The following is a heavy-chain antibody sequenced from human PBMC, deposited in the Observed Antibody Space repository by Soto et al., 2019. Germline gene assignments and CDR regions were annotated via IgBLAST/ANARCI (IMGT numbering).Heavy chain of an antibody. J-gene: IGHJ6*02. CDR3: ARVGYSGYNGMDV. CDR1: GGSISSGDYY. V-gene: IGHV4-30-4*01. D-gene: IGHD5-12*01. Sequence: QVQLQESGPGLVKPSQTLSLTCTVSGGSISSGDYYWSWIRQPPGKGLEWIGYIYYSGSTYYSSSLKSRVNISVDTSKNQFSLKLNSVTAADTAVYCCARVGYSGYNGMDVWGQGTTVTVSS. CDR2: IYYSGST.